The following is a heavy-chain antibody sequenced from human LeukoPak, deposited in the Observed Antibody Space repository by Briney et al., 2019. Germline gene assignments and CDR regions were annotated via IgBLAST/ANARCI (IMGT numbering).Heavy chain of an antibody. CDR2: IYYSGGT. CDR3: ARPYNNYYFDY. D-gene: IGHD4-11*01. Sequence: PSETLSLTCIVSGDSIRGGSYYWTWIRQHPGKGLEWIGYIYYSGGTRFNPSLRSRVSMSLDTSKNQFSLRLTSVTVADTAVYYCARPYNNYYFDYWGQGILVTVSS. CDR1: GDSIRGGSYY. J-gene: IGHJ4*02. V-gene: IGHV4-31*03.